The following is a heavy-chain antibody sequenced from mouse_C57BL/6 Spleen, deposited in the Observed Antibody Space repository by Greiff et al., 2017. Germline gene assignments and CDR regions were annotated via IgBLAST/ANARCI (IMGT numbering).Heavy chain of an antibody. CDR2: IYPGDGDT. Sequence: VKLMESGPELVKPGASVKISCKASGYAFSSSWMNWVKQRPGKGLEWIGRIYPGDGDTNYNGKFKGKATLTADKSSSTAYMQLSSLTSEDSAVYFCARITTVVAEYYFDYWGQGTTLTVSS. V-gene: IGHV1-82*01. CDR1: GYAFSSSW. CDR3: ARITTVVAEYYFDY. D-gene: IGHD1-1*01. J-gene: IGHJ2*01.